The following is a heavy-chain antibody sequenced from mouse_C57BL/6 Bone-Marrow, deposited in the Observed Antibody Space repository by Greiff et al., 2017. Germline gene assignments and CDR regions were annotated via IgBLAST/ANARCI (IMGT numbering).Heavy chain of an antibody. J-gene: IGHJ2*01. V-gene: IGHV1-55*01. D-gene: IGHD4-1*01. CDR2: IYPTSGRT. CDR3: ARSGPLGRSFDY. CDR1: GYTFTSYW. Sequence: QVQLQQPGAELVKPGASVKMSCKASGYTFTSYWITWVKQRPGQGLEWIGDIYPTSGRTNYNEKFKSKAILAVDTSSNTADMQLSSLTSEDSAVFYCARSGPLGRSFDYWGQGTTHTVSS.